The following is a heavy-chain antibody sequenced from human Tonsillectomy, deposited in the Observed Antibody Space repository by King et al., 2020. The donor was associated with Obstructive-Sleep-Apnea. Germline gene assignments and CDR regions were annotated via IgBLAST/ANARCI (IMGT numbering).Heavy chain of an antibody. CDR3: ASPSGYDFRRDVHTHFDY. CDR1: GGTFSNYA. D-gene: IGHD5-12*01. CDR2: IIPLFGIT. V-gene: IGHV1-69*09. J-gene: IGHJ4*02. Sequence: QLVQSGAEVKKPGSSVKVPCKASGGTFSNYAISWIRQAPGQGPEWMGRIIPLFGITKYAQKFQGRLTITADKSTSTAYMDLSSLRSEDTAVYYCASPSGYDFRRDVHTHFDYWGQGTLVTVSS.